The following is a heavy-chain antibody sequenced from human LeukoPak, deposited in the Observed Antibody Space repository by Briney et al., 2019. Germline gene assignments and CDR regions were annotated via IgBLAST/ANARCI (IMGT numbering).Heavy chain of an antibody. CDR1: GFTFGSYA. CDR2: ISGSGGST. CDR3: AKDSLLGPLFDY. V-gene: IGHV3-23*01. Sequence: PGGSLRLSCAASGFTFGSYAMSWVRQAPGKGLEWVSAISGSGGSTYYADSVKGRFTISRDNSKNTLYLQMNSLRAEDTAVYYCAKDSLLGPLFDYWGQGTLVTVSS. J-gene: IGHJ4*02. D-gene: IGHD2-15*01.